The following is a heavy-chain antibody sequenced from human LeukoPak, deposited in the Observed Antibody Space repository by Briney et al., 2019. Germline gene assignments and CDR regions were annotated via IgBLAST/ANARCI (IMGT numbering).Heavy chain of an antibody. CDR2: IYPDDSGT. CDR3: ARQAYGSRFDAFDI. J-gene: IGHJ3*02. V-gene: IGHV5-51*01. CDR1: GYKFTTDY. D-gene: IGHD3-22*01. Sequence: GESLKISCETSGYKFTTDYIGWVRQMPGKGLEWMGIIYPDDSGTNYSPSFKGQVTMSVDKSITTAFLQWSSLKASDTAMYYCARQAYGSRFDAFDIWGQGTMVTVSS.